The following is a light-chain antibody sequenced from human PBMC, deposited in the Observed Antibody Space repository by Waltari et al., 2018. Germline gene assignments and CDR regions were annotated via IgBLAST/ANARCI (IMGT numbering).Light chain of an antibody. CDR3: CSHAGSYIV. Sequence: QSALTQPRSVSGSPGQSVAISCTGTSSDVGGYNYVSWYQQHPGKVPKVVIYDVSKRPSGVPDRFSGSKSGNTASRTSSGLQADDEADYYCCSHAGSYIVFGAGTKVTVL. V-gene: IGLV2-11*01. CDR2: DVS. CDR1: SSDVGGYNY. J-gene: IGLJ1*01.